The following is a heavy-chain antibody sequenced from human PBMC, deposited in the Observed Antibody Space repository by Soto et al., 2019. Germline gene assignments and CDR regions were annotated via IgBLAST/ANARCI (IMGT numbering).Heavy chain of an antibody. V-gene: IGHV3-15*07. Sequence: EVQLVESGGGLVKPGGSLRLSCAASGFTFSNAWMNWVRQAPGKGLEWVGRIKSKTDGGTTDYAAPVKGRFTISRDDSKNTLYLQMNSLKTVDTALYYCTTVSSKQLVIYDYGMDVWGQGTTVTVSS. CDR3: TTVSSKQLVIYDYGMDV. CDR1: GFTFSNAW. D-gene: IGHD6-13*01. CDR2: IKSKTDGGTT. J-gene: IGHJ6*02.